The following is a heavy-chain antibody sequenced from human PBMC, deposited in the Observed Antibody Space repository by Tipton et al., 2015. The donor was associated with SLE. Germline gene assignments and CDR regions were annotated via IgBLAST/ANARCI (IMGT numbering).Heavy chain of an antibody. CDR1: CGPISSYY. CDR2: SYTSGST. Sequence: TLSLTCTVSCGPISSYYWSWIRQPAGKGLAWIGRSYTSGSTNYNPPLKSRVTMSVVTSKNQFSLKLSSVTAADTAVYYCARQVGAKAFDIWGQGTMVTVAS. V-gene: IGHV4-4*07. J-gene: IGHJ3*02. D-gene: IGHD1-26*01. CDR3: ARQVGAKAFDI.